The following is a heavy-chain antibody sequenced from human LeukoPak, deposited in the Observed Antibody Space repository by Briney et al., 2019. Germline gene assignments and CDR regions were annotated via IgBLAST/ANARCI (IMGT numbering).Heavy chain of an antibody. D-gene: IGHD4-17*01. CDR2: INPNSGGT. Sequence: ASVKVSCKASGYNFTDYYMHWVRQAPGQGLEWMGWINPNSGGTNYAQKFHGRVTMTRDTSIRTVHMELNSLRSDDTAVYYCATVTSYYYYMDVWGKGTTVTVSS. CDR3: ATVTSYYYYMDV. V-gene: IGHV1-2*02. CDR1: GYNFTDYY. J-gene: IGHJ6*03.